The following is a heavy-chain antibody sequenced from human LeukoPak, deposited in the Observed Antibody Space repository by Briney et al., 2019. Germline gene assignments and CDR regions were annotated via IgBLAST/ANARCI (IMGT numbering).Heavy chain of an antibody. Sequence: GRSLRLSCAASGFTLSSYGMHWVRQAPGKGLEWVAVISYDGSNKYYADSVKGRFTISRDNSKNTLYLQMNSLRAEDTAVYYCAKASKGPSSSTYYYYYGMDVWGQGTTVTVSS. CDR1: GFTLSSYG. J-gene: IGHJ6*02. CDR2: ISYDGSNK. V-gene: IGHV3-30*18. CDR3: AKASKGPSSSTYYYYYGMDV. D-gene: IGHD2-2*01.